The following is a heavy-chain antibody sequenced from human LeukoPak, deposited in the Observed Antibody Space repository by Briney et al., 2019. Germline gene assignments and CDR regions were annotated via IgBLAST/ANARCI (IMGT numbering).Heavy chain of an antibody. CDR3: ARDPTYDSSGYYQNWFDP. J-gene: IGHJ5*02. Sequence: SETLSLTCTVSGYSISSGYYWGWIRQPPGKGLEWIGSIYHSGSTYYNPSLKSRVTISVDTSKNQFSLKLSSVTAADTAVYYCARDPTYDSSGYYQNWFDPWGQGTLVTVSS. CDR1: GYSISSGYY. V-gene: IGHV4-38-2*02. CDR2: IYHSGST. D-gene: IGHD3-22*01.